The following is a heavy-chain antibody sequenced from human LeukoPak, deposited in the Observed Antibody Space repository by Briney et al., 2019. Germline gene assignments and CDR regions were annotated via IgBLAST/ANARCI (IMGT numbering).Heavy chain of an antibody. Sequence: SETLSLTCAVYGGSFSGYYWSWIRQPPGKGLEWIGEINHSGSTNYNPSLKSRVTISVDTSKNQFSLKLSSVTAADTAVYYCARGGDIEGFDYWGQGTLVTVSS. V-gene: IGHV4-34*01. CDR1: GGSFSGYY. CDR3: ARGGDIEGFDY. CDR2: INHSGST. J-gene: IGHJ4*02. D-gene: IGHD3-9*01.